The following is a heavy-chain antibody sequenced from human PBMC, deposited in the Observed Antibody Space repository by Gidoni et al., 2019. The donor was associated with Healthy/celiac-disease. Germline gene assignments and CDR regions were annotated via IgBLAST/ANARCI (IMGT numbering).Heavy chain of an antibody. V-gene: IGHV4-39*01. D-gene: IGHD4-17*01. CDR3: ASTQLFDDYGDYGFGYYYYYMDV. CDR1: GGSISSSSYY. J-gene: IGHJ6*03. Sequence: QLQLQESGPGLVKPSETLSLTCTVPGGSISSSSYYWGWIRQPPGKGLEWIGSIYYSGSTYYNPSLKSRVTISVDTSKNQFSLKLSSVTAADTAVYYCASTQLFDDYGDYGFGYYYYYMDVWGKGTTVTVSS. CDR2: IYYSGST.